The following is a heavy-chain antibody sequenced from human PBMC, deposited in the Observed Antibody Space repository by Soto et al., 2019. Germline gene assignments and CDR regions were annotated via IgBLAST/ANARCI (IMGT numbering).Heavy chain of an antibody. V-gene: IGHV4-34*01. CDR1: GGSFIGYY. J-gene: IGHJ4*02. CDR3: ARETGDVWYFDY. Sequence: SETLSLTCAFYGGSFIGYYWSWIRQPPGKGLEWIGEINHSGSTNYNPSLKSRVTISVDTSKNQFSLKLGSVTAADTAVYYCARETGDVWYFDYWGQGTLVTVSS. CDR2: INHSGST. D-gene: IGHD7-27*01.